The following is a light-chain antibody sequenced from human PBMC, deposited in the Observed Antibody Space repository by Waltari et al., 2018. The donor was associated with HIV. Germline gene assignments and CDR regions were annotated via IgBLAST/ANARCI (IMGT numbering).Light chain of an antibody. CDR3: ETWDSSLSAV. Sequence: QSVLTQPPSVSAAPGQKVTISCSGSSSNFENDDVSWYQQLPGTAPKLLIYENNKRPSGIPDRFSGSKSGTSATLVITGLQTGDEADYYCETWDSSLSAVFGTGTRVTVL. CDR2: ENN. J-gene: IGLJ1*01. CDR1: SSNFENDD. V-gene: IGLV1-51*02.